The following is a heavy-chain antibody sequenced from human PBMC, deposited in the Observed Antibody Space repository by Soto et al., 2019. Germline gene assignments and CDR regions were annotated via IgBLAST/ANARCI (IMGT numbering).Heavy chain of an antibody. CDR2: IYYSGST. V-gene: IGHV4-39*01. Sequence: ETLSLTCTVSGGSISSSSYYWGWIRQPPGKGLEWIGSIYYSGSTYYNPSLKSRVTISVDTSKNQFSLKLSSVTAADTAVYYCARHCISTSYYLGNWFDPWGQGTLVTVSS. CDR1: GGSISSSSYY. CDR3: ARHCISTSYYLGNWFDP. J-gene: IGHJ5*02. D-gene: IGHD2-2*01.